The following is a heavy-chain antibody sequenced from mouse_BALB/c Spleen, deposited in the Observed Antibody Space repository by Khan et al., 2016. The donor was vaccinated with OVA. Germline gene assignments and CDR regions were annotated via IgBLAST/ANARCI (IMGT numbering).Heavy chain of an antibody. CDR2: ISDLAYTF. D-gene: IGHD1-2*01. J-gene: IGHJ3*01. V-gene: IGHV5-15*02. Sequence: EVELVESGGGLVQPGGSRKLSCAASGFTFSDYGMAWVRQAPGKGPEWVAFISDLAYTFYYADTVTGRFTLSRENAKNTLYLEMSSLRSGDTARCYCARGGGTAPFAYWGQGTLVTVSA. CDR1: GFTFSDYG. CDR3: ARGGGTAPFAY.